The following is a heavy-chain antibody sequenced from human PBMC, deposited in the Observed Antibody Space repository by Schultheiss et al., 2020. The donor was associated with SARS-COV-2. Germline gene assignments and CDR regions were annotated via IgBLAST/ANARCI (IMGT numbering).Heavy chain of an antibody. D-gene: IGHD6-13*01. V-gene: IGHV3-30*04. J-gene: IGHJ6*02. Sequence: GGSLRLSCAASGFTFDDYAMHWVRQAPGKGLEWVAVISYDGSNKYYADSVKGRFTISRDNSKNTLYLQMNSLRVEDTAVYYCARGAAAGLYYYYYYGMDVWGQGTTVTVSS. CDR3: ARGAAAGLYYYYYYGMDV. CDR2: ISYDGSNK. CDR1: GFTFDDYA.